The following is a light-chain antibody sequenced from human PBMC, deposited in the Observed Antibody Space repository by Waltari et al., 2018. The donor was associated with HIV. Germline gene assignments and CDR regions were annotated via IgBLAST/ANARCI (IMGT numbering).Light chain of an antibody. CDR3: AAWDDSLIGPV. CDR2: SNN. CDR1: SSNIGSHT. Sequence: QSVLTQPPSASATPGQRVTISCSGSSSNIGSHTVNWYQQLPGTAPKLLIYSNNQRPSGVPDRLSGSKSGTSASLAISGLQSEDEANYYCAAWDDSLIGPVFGGGTKLTVL. J-gene: IGLJ3*02. V-gene: IGLV1-44*01.